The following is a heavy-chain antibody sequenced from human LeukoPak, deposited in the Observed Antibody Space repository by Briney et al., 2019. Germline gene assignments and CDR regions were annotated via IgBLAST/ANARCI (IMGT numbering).Heavy chain of an antibody. J-gene: IGHJ4*02. D-gene: IGHD4/OR15-4a*01. Sequence: GGSLRLSCTASGFTVSSNSMSWVRQAPGKGLEWVSLIYSDNTHYSETVKGRVNISIDNSKNTLYLKMNSRRAEDRAVYYCARRAGAYSRPYDYGGQGTLVTVSS. CDR2: IYSDNT. CDR3: ARRAGAYSRPYDY. V-gene: IGHV3-53*01. CDR1: GFTVSSNS.